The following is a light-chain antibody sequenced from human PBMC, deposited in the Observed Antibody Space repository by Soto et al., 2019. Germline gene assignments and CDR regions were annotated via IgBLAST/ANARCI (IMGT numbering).Light chain of an antibody. V-gene: IGKV1-9*01. Sequence: QLTQSPSSLSASVGDRVTITCRASQDVSRYLSWYQQKAWKAPKLLIYGASTLQSGVPSRFSGFGSGTEFTLTISSLQPEDFATYHCQQLQRTPFTFGPGTTVDV. CDR3: QQLQRTPFT. CDR1: QDVSRY. J-gene: IGKJ3*01. CDR2: GAS.